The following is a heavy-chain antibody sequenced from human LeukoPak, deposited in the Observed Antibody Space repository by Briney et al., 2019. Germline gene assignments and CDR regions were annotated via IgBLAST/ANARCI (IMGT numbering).Heavy chain of an antibody. V-gene: IGHV5-10-1*01. CDR2: IDPSDSYT. J-gene: IGHJ4*02. CDR3: ARLNSGYDPSPY. D-gene: IGHD5-12*01. Sequence: GESLRISCKGSGYNFISYWISRVRQMPGKGLEWMGNIDPSDSYTNYSPSFQGHVTISADKSISTAYLQWSSPKASDTAIYYCARLNSGYDPSPYWGQGTLVTVSS. CDR1: GYNFISYW.